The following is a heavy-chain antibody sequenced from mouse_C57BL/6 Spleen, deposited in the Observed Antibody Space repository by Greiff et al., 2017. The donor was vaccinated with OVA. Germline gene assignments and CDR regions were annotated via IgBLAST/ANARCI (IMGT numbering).Heavy chain of an antibody. CDR1: GFSLTSYA. Sequence: QVLLMESGRGLVAPSQSLSLTCTVSGFSLTSYAVAWVRQPPGKGLEWLGVICGGGSTNYNSALMSSLNISKDNSKSQVCLKMNRLKTDDTSMYYCAKVGPYAMDYWGQGTSVTVSS. CDR3: AKVGPYAMDY. CDR2: ICGGGST. V-gene: IGHV2-9*01. J-gene: IGHJ4*01.